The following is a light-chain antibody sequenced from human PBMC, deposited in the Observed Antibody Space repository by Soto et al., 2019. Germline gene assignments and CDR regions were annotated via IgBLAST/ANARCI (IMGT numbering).Light chain of an antibody. Sequence: AIRMTQSPSSFSASTGDRVTITCRESQGISNHLAWYQVKPGKAPRLLIYTASYLESGVPSRFSGSGSGTDFTLTISSLQSEDFPVYYCQQYFSYPLTFGGGTKVEIE. V-gene: IGKV1-8*01. J-gene: IGKJ4*01. CDR3: QQYFSYPLT. CDR2: TAS. CDR1: QGISNH.